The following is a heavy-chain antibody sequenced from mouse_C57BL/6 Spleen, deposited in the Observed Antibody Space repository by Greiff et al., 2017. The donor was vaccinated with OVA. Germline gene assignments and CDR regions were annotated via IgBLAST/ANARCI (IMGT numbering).Heavy chain of an antibody. CDR1: GYTFTSYW. Sequence: QVQLQQPGAELVKPGASVKLSCKASGYTFTSYWMNGVKQRPGQGLEWMGMIHPNSGSTNYNEKFKSKATLTVEKASRTAYMQLGSLTSEDSAVFFCARESTGFDYWGQGPTLTVAS. CDR3: ARESTGFDY. D-gene: IGHD4-1*02. CDR2: IHPNSGST. V-gene: IGHV1-64*01. J-gene: IGHJ2*01.